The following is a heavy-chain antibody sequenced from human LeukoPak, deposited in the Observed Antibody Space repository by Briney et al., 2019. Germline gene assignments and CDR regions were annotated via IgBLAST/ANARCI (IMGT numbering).Heavy chain of an antibody. V-gene: IGHV1-24*01. CDR3: ARATLYSGYDTGDY. D-gene: IGHD5-12*01. Sequence: ASVKVSCKVSGYTLTELSMHWVRQAPGKGLEWMGGFDPEDGETIYAQKFQGRVTMTRNTSISTAYMELSSLRSEDTAVYYCARATLYSGYDTGDYWGQGTLVTVSS. J-gene: IGHJ4*02. CDR2: FDPEDGET. CDR1: GYTLTELS.